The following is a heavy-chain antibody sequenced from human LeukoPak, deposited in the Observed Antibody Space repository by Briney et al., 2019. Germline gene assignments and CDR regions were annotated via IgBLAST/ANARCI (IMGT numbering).Heavy chain of an antibody. D-gene: IGHD4-23*01. Sequence: PSETLSLTCAVSGASISSNWWNWVRQPPGKGLEWIGEIHHSGSANYNPSLKSRVTISLDTSENHFSLRLSSVTAADTAVYYCARVGYGGPLDYWGQGTLVTVSS. CDR3: ARVGYGGPLDY. CDR1: GASISSNW. V-gene: IGHV4-4*02. CDR2: IHHSGSA. J-gene: IGHJ4*02.